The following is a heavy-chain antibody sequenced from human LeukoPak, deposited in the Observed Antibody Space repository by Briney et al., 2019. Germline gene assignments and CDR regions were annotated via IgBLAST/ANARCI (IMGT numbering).Heavy chain of an antibody. CDR1: GGSISSYY. CDR2: IYHSGST. J-gene: IGHJ6*02. CDR3: ARDGRGYYDSGGSTHALVYGMGV. Sequence: PSETLSLTCTVSGGSISSYYWSWIRQPPGKGLEWIGEIYHSGSTNYNPSLKSRVTISVDKSKNQFSLKLRSVTAADTAVYYCARDGRGYYDSGGSTHALVYGMGVWGQGTTVTVSS. D-gene: IGHD3-22*01. V-gene: IGHV4-59*12.